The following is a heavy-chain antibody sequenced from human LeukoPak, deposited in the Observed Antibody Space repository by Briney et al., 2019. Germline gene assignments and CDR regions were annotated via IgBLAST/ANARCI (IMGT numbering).Heavy chain of an antibody. CDR1: GGSITSGNSY. CDR2: IYYSGST. Sequence: SETLSLTCTVSGGSITSGNSYWGWIRQPPGKGLDWIGSIYYSGSTYYNPSLKSRVTISVDTSKNQFSLKLSSVTAADTAVYYCARIIQLWLVPYYFDYWGQGTLVTVSS. CDR3: ARIIQLWLVPYYFDY. D-gene: IGHD5-18*01. J-gene: IGHJ4*02. V-gene: IGHV4-39*07.